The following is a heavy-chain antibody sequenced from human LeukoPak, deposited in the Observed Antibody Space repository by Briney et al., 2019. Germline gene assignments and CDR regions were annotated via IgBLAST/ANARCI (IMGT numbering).Heavy chain of an antibody. Sequence: GGSLRLSCAASGFTFGDFSMNWVRQAPGKGLEWVSYISSSSSVIYYADSVRGRFTIPRDNAKKSLYLRMNSLRSEDTAVYYCARDPPNWGFGYWGQGTLVTVSS. CDR3: ARDPPNWGFGY. CDR2: ISSSSSVI. D-gene: IGHD7-27*01. CDR1: GFTFGDFS. J-gene: IGHJ4*02. V-gene: IGHV3-48*01.